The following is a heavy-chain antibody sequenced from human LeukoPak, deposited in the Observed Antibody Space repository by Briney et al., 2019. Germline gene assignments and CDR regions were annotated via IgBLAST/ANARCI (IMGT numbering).Heavy chain of an antibody. CDR3: AKDLYGSYAMDV. D-gene: IGHD4-17*01. J-gene: IGHJ6*02. CDR2: IGGSGGGT. V-gene: IGHV3-23*01. Sequence: XGXGXXXVSDIGGSGGGTYYADSVKGRFTISRDSFKNTLYLQMNSLTPEDTALYYCAKDLYGSYAMDVWGQGTTVTVSS.